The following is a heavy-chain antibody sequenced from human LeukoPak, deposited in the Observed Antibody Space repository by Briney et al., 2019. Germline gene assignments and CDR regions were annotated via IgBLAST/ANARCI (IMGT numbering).Heavy chain of an antibody. V-gene: IGHV3-30*02. CDR2: ISLDGSEE. Sequence: GGSLRLSCAASGFTFSSYGMHWVRQAPGKGLEWVAFISLDGSEEFYTDSVKGRFTISRDNSKNTLYLQMNSLRAEDTAVYYCAKGGMIVVVSDAFDIWGQGTMDTVSS. CDR3: AKGGMIVVVSDAFDI. CDR1: GFTFSSYG. D-gene: IGHD3-22*01. J-gene: IGHJ3*02.